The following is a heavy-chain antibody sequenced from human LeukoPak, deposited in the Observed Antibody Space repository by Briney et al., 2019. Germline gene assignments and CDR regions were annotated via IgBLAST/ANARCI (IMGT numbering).Heavy chain of an antibody. J-gene: IGHJ4*02. D-gene: IGHD3-22*01. V-gene: IGHV3-74*01. Sequence: GGSLRLSCAASGFSFGSYWMYWVRQAPGKGLVWVSRINSDGSNTHYADSVKGRFTISRDNAKNTLYLQMNSLRAEDTAVYYCARCGTPMIANYYFDYWGQGTLVTVSS. CDR2: INSDGSNT. CDR1: GFSFGSYW. CDR3: ARCGTPMIANYYFDY.